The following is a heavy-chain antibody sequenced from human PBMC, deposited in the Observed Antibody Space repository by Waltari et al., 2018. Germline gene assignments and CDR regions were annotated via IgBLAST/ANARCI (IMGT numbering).Heavy chain of an antibody. CDR3: ARGNPVRIAVAGAPPFDY. CDR1: GGSISSGSYY. CDR2: IYTSGST. D-gene: IGHD6-19*01. V-gene: IGHV4-61*02. Sequence: QVQLQESGPGLVKPSQTLSLTCTVSGGSISSGSYYWSWIRQPAGKGLEWIGRIYTSGSTNYNPSLKSRVTISVDTSKNQFSLKLSSVTAADTAVYYCARGNPVRIAVAGAPPFDYWGQGTLVTVSS. J-gene: IGHJ4*02.